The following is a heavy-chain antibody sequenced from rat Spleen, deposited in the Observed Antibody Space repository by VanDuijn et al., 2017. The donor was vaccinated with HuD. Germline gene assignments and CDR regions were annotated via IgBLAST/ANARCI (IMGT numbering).Heavy chain of an antibody. CDR3: ARGKSEYSRYFNY. CDR2: ITNTGGST. D-gene: IGHD1-8*01. J-gene: IGHJ2*01. V-gene: IGHV5-31*01. CDR1: GFTFNNYW. Sequence: EVQLVESGGGLVQPGRSLKLSCVASGFTFNNYWMTWIRQAPGKGLEWVASITNTGGSTYYRDSVKGRFTISRDNAKNTQYLQMDSLRSEDTATYYCARGKSEYSRYFNYWGQGAMVTVSS.